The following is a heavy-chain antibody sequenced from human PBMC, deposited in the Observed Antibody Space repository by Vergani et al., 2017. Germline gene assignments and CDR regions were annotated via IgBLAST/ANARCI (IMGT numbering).Heavy chain of an antibody. CDR2: IDPNSVDA. V-gene: IGHV1-2*06. D-gene: IGHD2-2*01. J-gene: IGHJ4*02. CDR3: AGVIVGWSRTNCFADH. Sequence: QVQLVQSGAEVKKPGASVRVSCKASGFTFTSYHIHWVRQAPGQGLDWLLRIDPNSVDARYSQRFQDRVTITRDTSINTAYLEMTRLRPDDTAIYCCAGVIVGWSRTNCFADHWGQGTLVTVSS. CDR1: GFTFTSYH.